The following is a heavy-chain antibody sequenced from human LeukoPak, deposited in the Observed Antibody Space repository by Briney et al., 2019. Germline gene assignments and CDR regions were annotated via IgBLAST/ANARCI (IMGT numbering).Heavy chain of an antibody. CDR1: GGSISSYY. D-gene: IGHD3-10*01. CDR3: ARDARPTYYYGSGSYYWFDP. CDR2: ICTSGST. Sequence: PSETLSLTRTVSGGSISSYYWSWIRQPAGKGLEWIGRICTSGSTNYNPSLKSRVTMSVDTSKNQFSLKLSSVTAADTAVYYCARDARPTYYYGSGSYYWFDPWGQGTLVTVSS. J-gene: IGHJ5*02. V-gene: IGHV4-4*07.